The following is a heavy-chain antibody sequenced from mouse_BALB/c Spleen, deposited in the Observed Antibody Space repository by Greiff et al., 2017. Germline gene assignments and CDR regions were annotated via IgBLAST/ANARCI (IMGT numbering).Heavy chain of an antibody. CDR1: GFTFSSYA. Sequence: EVQLVESGGGLVKPGGSLKLSCAASGFTFSSYAMSWVRQTPEKRLEWVASISSGGSTYYPDSVKGRFTISRDNARNILYLQMSSLRSEDTAMYYCARGPNSLLRLRGYAMDYWGQGTSVTVSS. J-gene: IGHJ4*01. V-gene: IGHV5-6-5*01. CDR3: ARGPNSLLRLRGYAMDY. CDR2: ISSGGST. D-gene: IGHD1-2*01.